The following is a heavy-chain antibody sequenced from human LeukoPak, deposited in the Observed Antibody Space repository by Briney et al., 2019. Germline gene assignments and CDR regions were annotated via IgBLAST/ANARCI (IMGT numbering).Heavy chain of an antibody. D-gene: IGHD3-10*01. Sequence: PGGSLRLSCGASGFTFSNYAMTWVRQAPGKGLEWVSTVNAVGNYADSVEGRFTFSRDNSKNTLYLQMNSLRAEDTAVYYCAKPLFGSGTSFNTFFDSWGQGTLVTVSS. CDR2: VNAVG. CDR3: AKPLFGSGTSFNTFFDS. J-gene: IGHJ4*02. CDR1: GFTFSNYA. V-gene: IGHV3-23*01.